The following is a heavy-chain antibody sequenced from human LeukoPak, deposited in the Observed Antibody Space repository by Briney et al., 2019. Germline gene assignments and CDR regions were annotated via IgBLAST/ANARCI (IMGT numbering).Heavy chain of an antibody. CDR3: ARDLRGSSWYEGRGNWFDP. V-gene: IGHV1-2*02. Sequence: ASVKVSCKASGYTFTGYYMHWVRQAPGQGLEWMGWINPNSGATNYAQKFQGRVTMTRDTSISTAYMELSRLRSDDTAVYYCARDLRGSSWYEGRGNWFDPWGQGTLVTVSS. D-gene: IGHD6-13*01. CDR1: GYTFTGYY. J-gene: IGHJ5*02. CDR2: INPNSGAT.